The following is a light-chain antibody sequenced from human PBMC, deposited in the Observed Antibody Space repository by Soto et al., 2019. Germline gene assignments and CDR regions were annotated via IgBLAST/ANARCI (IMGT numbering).Light chain of an antibody. Sequence: DIQMTQSPSSLSASVGDRVTITCRASQSSNTWLAWYQQKPGKAPKLLIYGASSLESGVPSRFSGSGSATEFTLTISSLQPDDFATYYCQQYNSYPWTFGQGTKVDIK. J-gene: IGKJ1*01. CDR1: QSSNTW. V-gene: IGKV1-5*01. CDR3: QQYNSYPWT. CDR2: GAS.